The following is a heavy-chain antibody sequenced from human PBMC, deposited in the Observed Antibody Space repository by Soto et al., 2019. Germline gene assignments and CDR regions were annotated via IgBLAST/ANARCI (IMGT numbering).Heavy chain of an antibody. V-gene: IGHV4-59*08. CDR1: GGAISSYY. CDR3: ARYCPVYFGWGCSLALYYYYYVGMVF. J-gene: IGHJ6*02. CDR2: IYYSGST. Sequence: PSETLPLTGTVSGGAISSYYWSCIRQPPGKELEWIGYIYYSGSTNYNPSLKSRVTISVDTYKNQFSLKLSSVTAADTAVYYYARYCPVYFGWGCSLALYYYYYVGMVFGVQGTRATVS. D-gene: IGHD3-10*01.